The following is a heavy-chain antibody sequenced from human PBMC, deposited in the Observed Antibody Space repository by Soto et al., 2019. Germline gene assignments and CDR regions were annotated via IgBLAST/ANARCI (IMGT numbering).Heavy chain of an antibody. CDR1: GGSISSSSYY. CDR2: IYYSGST. D-gene: IGHD2-15*01. V-gene: IGHV4-39*02. Sequence: SETLSLTCTVSGGSISSSSYYWGWIRQPPGKGLEWIGSIYYSGSTYYNPSLKSRVTISVDTSKNHFSLKLSSVTAADTAVYYCARWRGGSLNYFDYWGQGTLVTVS. J-gene: IGHJ4*02. CDR3: ARWRGGSLNYFDY.